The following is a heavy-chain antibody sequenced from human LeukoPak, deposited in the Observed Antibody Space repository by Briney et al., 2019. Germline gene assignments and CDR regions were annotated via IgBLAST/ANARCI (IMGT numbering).Heavy chain of an antibody. CDR1: GFSFSSYE. V-gene: IGHV3-48*03. D-gene: IGHD6-13*01. Sequence: GGSLRLSCAASGFSFSSYEMNWVRQAPGMGLEWVSYIRSSGSTTYYADSVKGRFIISRDNAKDSLYLQMNSLRAEDTAVYYCARVGNSLNYFDCWGQGTLVTVSS. CDR2: IRSSGSTT. J-gene: IGHJ4*02. CDR3: ARVGNSLNYFDC.